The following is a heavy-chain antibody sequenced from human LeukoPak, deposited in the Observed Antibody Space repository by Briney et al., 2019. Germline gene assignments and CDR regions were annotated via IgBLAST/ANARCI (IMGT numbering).Heavy chain of an antibody. CDR3: AKKGATTGDFDY. CDR1: GFTFSTYT. Sequence: PGGSLRLSCAASGFTFSTYTMYWVRHPPGKRLEWVSIIGSSGGGIHYADSVKGRFTISRDNSKNAPYLQMNSLRAEDTAVYYCAKKGATTGDFDYWGQGTLVTVSS. CDR2: IGSSGGGI. V-gene: IGHV3-23*01. D-gene: IGHD1-26*01. J-gene: IGHJ4*02.